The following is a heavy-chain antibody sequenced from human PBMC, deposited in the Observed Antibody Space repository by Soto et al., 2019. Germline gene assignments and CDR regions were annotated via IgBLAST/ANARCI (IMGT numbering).Heavy chain of an antibody. CDR1: GYTFTSYH. J-gene: IGHJ6*02. Sequence: QVQLVQSGAEVKKPGASVKVSCKASGYTFTSYHVHWVRQAPGQGLEWMGIINPSGGSTSYAQECQGRVTMTRDTSTSTVYMELSSLSSADTAVYYCARGGGYYGTDVWGQGTTVTVSS. CDR3: ARGGGYYGTDV. V-gene: IGHV1-46*01. D-gene: IGHD3-16*01. CDR2: INPSGGST.